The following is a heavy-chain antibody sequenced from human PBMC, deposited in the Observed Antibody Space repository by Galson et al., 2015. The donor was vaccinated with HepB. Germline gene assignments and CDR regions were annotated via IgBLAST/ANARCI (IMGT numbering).Heavy chain of an antibody. D-gene: IGHD2-8*01. CDR1: GGSISSSNYY. CDR3: ARGLMVPSF. CDR2: IYYSGST. J-gene: IGHJ4*02. V-gene: IGHV4-39*07. Sequence: SETLSLTCTVSGGSISSSNYYWGWIRQPPGKGLEWIGSIYYSGSTYYNPSLKSRVTISVDMSKNQFSLKLNSVTAADTAVYFCARGLMVPSFWGQGTLVTVSS.